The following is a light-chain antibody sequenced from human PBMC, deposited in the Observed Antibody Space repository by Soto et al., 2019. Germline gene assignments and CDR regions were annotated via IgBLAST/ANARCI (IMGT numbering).Light chain of an antibody. J-gene: IGKJ2*01. CDR2: DAA. CDR1: QSVSSSS. V-gene: IGKV3-20*01. CDR3: QQYATSPPKYS. Sequence: ELVLTQSPGTLSLSPGERATLSCRASQSVSSSSLAWYQQKPGQAPRLLLFDAASMATDIPDRFSGSGSGTDSTHTISRLEPDDFAVYYCQQYATSPPKYSFGQGTKLEIK.